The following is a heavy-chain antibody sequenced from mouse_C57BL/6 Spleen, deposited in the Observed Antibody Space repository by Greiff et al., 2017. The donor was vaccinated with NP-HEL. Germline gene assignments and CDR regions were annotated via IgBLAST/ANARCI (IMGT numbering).Heavy chain of an antibody. CDR1: GFTFSDYY. CDR3: AREGDGYQFAY. J-gene: IGHJ3*01. Sequence: EVKLMESEGGLVQPGSSMKLSCTASGFTFSDYYMAWVRQVPEKGLEWVANINYDGSSTYYLDSLKSRFIISRDNAKNILYLQMSSLKSEDTATYYCAREGDGYQFAYWGQGTLVTVSA. D-gene: IGHD2-3*01. CDR2: INYDGSST. V-gene: IGHV5-16*01.